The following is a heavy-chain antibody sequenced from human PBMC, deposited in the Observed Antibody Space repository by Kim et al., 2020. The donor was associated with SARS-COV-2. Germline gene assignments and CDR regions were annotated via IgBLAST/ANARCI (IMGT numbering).Heavy chain of an antibody. J-gene: IGHJ4*02. D-gene: IGHD3-22*01. Sequence: GGSLRLSCAASGFTFSSYAVSWVRQAPGKGLEWVSAISGSGGSTYYADSVKGRFTISRDNSKNTLYLQMNSLRAEDTAVYYCAKALYYYDSSGYPAGYWGQGTLVTVSS. CDR1: GFTFSSYA. V-gene: IGHV3-23*01. CDR2: ISGSGGST. CDR3: AKALYYYDSSGYPAGY.